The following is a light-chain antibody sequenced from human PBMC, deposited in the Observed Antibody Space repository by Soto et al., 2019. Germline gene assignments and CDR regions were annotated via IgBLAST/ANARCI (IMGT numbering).Light chain of an antibody. CDR1: SSDVGGYNY. CDR2: DVS. Sequence: QSALTQPASVSGSPGQSITISCTGTSSDVGGYNYVSWYQQHPGKAPKLMIYDVSNRPSGVSNRFSGSKSGNTAALTISGLQAEDEADDYCSSYTSSSTLEVFGTGTKLTV. J-gene: IGLJ1*01. CDR3: SSYTSSSTLEV. V-gene: IGLV2-14*01.